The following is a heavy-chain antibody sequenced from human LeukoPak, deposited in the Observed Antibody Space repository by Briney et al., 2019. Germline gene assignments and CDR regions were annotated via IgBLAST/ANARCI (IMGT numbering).Heavy chain of an antibody. J-gene: IGHJ3*02. Sequence: GGSLRLSCAASGFTFSSYGMHWVRQAPGKGLEWEAVISYDGSNKYYADSVKGRFTISRDNSKNTLYLQMNSLRAEDTAVYYCAKDQSRWRGGDAFDIWGQGTMVTVSS. CDR2: ISYDGSNK. CDR3: AKDQSRWRGGDAFDI. CDR1: GFTFSSYG. D-gene: IGHD4-23*01. V-gene: IGHV3-30*18.